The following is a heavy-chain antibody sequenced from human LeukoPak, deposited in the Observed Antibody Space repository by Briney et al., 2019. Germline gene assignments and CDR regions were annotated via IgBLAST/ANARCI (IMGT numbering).Heavy chain of an antibody. Sequence: PGGSLRLSCAASGLTFSSYAMSWVRQAPGKGLEWVSGISWNSDSMGYADSVKGRFTISRDNAKNSLYLQINSLRAEDTAFYYCAKGKGGISYFDFWGQGTLVTVSS. D-gene: IGHD3-16*01. J-gene: IGHJ4*02. V-gene: IGHV3-9*01. CDR2: ISWNSDSM. CDR1: GLTFSSYA. CDR3: AKGKGGISYFDF.